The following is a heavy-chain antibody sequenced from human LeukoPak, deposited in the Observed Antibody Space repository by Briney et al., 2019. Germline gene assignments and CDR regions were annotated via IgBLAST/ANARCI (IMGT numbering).Heavy chain of an antibody. D-gene: IGHD3-3*01. J-gene: IGHJ6*02. CDR1: GGSISSGGYY. Sequence: PSETLSLTCTVSGGSISSGGYYWSWIRQHPGTGLEWIGYIYYSESTYYNPSLKSRVTISVDTSKNQFSLKLSSVTAADTAVYYCARVRYYDFWSGYSNGMDVWGQGTTVTVSS. CDR3: ARVRYYDFWSGYSNGMDV. CDR2: IYYSEST. V-gene: IGHV4-31*03.